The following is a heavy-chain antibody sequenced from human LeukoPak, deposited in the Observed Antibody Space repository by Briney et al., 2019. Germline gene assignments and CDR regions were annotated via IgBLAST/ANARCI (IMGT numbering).Heavy chain of an antibody. V-gene: IGHV6-1*01. CDR1: GDSVSSNRAT. D-gene: IGHD6-19*01. J-gene: IGHJ5*02. Sequence: KPSQTLSLTCAISGDSVSSNRATWNWIRQSPSRGLEWLGRTYYMSKWYTDYAVSVKSRIIINPDTSKNQFSLQLNSVTPEDTAVYYCARVAVSGTDWFDPWGQGTLVTVSS. CDR3: ARVAVSGTDWFDP. CDR2: TYYMSKWYT.